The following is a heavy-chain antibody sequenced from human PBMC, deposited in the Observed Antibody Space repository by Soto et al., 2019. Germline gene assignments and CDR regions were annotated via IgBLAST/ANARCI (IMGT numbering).Heavy chain of an antibody. J-gene: IGHJ6*02. Sequence: GASVKVSCKASGYTFTTYDIRWVRQAPGQGLEWMGRISTYNGNTNFPQSLQGRLTMTTDTSTTTAYMELRSLRSDDTAVYYCARDPYHVLMVNAPNLYGMDVWGQGTKVTVSS. CDR2: ISTYNGNT. D-gene: IGHD2-8*01. CDR1: GYTFTTYD. V-gene: IGHV1-18*01. CDR3: ARDPYHVLMVNAPNLYGMDV.